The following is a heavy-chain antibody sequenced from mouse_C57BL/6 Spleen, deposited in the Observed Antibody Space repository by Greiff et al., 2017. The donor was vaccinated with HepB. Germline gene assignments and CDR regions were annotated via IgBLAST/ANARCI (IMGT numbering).Heavy chain of an antibody. Sequence: EVQVVESGGGLVKPGGSLKLSCAASGFTFSSYTMCWVRQTPEKRLEWVATISGGGGNTYYPDSVKGRFTISRDNAKNTLYLQMSSLRSEDTALYYCARPGSSGYWFAYWGQGTLVTVSA. V-gene: IGHV5-9*01. CDR2: ISGGGGNT. J-gene: IGHJ3*01. CDR3: ARPGSSGYWFAY. D-gene: IGHD3-2*02. CDR1: GFTFSSYT.